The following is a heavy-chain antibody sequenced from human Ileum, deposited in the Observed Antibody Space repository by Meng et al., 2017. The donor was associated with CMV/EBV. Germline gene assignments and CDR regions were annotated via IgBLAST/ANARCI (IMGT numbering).Heavy chain of an antibody. CDR1: GGSFSDYY. Sequence: VYGGSFSDYYWNWIRQPPGKGLEWIGEINHSGSTDYKPSLKSRVTISLDTSKNQFSLKLSSVTAADTAFYYCARATRNYDSSGFVYWGQGTLVTVSS. CDR3: ARATRNYDSSGFVY. D-gene: IGHD3-22*01. CDR2: INHSGST. V-gene: IGHV4-34*01. J-gene: IGHJ4*02.